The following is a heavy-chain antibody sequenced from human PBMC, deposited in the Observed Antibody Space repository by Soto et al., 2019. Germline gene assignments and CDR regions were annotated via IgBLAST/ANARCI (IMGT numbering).Heavy chain of an antibody. CDR2: ISPYTGNT. CDR1: GYIFVNYG. V-gene: IGHV1-18*01. J-gene: IGHJ6*02. D-gene: IGHD3-16*01. CDR3: VMLDNYVTPTPQDV. Sequence: QVQLVQSGDDVKKPGASVNVSCKASGYIFVNYGIAWVRQAPGQGLEWMGRISPYTGNTHSATKVQGRLTMTTDTSTSTAYMDLGSLTSDDTAVYYCVMLDNYVTPTPQDVWGQGTTVTVSS.